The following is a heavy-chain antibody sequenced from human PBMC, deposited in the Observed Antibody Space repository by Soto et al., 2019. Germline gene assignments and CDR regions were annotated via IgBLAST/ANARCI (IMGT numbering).Heavy chain of an antibody. CDR1: GFTFSSYA. V-gene: IGHV3-23*01. Sequence: GESLKISCAASGFTFSSYAMSWVRQAPGKGLEWVSDISGSGGSTYYADSVKGRFTISRDNSKNTLYLQMNSLRAEDTAVYYCAKILPPGTTVVTPSAFDIWGQGTMVTVSS. CDR2: ISGSGGST. J-gene: IGHJ3*02. CDR3: AKILPPGTTVVTPSAFDI. D-gene: IGHD4-17*01.